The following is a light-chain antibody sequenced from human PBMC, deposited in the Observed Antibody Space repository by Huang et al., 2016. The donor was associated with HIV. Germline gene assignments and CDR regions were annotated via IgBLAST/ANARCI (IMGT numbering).Light chain of an antibody. Sequence: DIQMTQAPPSLSAAVGDRVIITCRASQIINKYLNWYQQMPGRAPKLLISGASSLQGGVSSRFSGSGSGTDFTLTIRDLQPEDTATYHCQQSYNIPRTFGRGTLLEI. J-gene: IGKJ2*01. V-gene: IGKV1-39*01. CDR1: QIINKY. CDR2: GAS. CDR3: QQSYNIPRT.